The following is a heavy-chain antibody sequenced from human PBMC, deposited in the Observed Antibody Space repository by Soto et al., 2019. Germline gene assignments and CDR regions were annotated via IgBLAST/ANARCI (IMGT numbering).Heavy chain of an antibody. CDR2: IYYSGTT. Sequence: QVHLQESGPGLVKPSQTLSLTCTVSGGSLTSNGYYWSWIRQRPEKVLEWLGSIYYSGTTHFNPSLKSRLSISMDTSNNPFSLNLTSVTAADTAVYFCARDLLYRAVFEIWGQGTLVTVSA. D-gene: IGHD3-3*01. CDR3: ARDLLYRAVFEI. CDR1: GGSLTSNGYY. J-gene: IGHJ3*02. V-gene: IGHV4-31*03.